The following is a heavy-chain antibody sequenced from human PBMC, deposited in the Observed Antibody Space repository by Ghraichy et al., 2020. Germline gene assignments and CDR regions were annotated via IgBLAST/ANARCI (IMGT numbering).Heavy chain of an antibody. V-gene: IGHV3-53*04. CDR1: GFTVSSNY. D-gene: IGHD6-19*01. J-gene: IGHJ6*02. CDR3: ARDSAIAVAGTHYYYGMDV. CDR2: IYSGGST. Sequence: GEALNISCAASGFTVSSNYMSWVRQAPGKGLEWVSVIYSGGSTYYADSVKGRFTISRHNSKNTLYLQMNSLRAEDTAVYYCARDSAIAVAGTHYYYGMDVWGQGTTVTVSS.